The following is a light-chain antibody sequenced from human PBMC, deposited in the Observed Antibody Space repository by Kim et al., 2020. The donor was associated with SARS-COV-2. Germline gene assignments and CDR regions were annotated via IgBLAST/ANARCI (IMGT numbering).Light chain of an antibody. V-gene: IGLV3-19*01. CDR1: SLRSYY. CDR3: NSRDSSGPVV. Sequence: VALGQTVRNTCQGDSLRSYYASWYQQKPGQAPVLVIYGKNNRPSGIPDRFSGSSSGNTASLTITGAQAEDEADYYCNSRDSSGPVVFGGGTQLTVL. CDR2: GKN. J-gene: IGLJ2*01.